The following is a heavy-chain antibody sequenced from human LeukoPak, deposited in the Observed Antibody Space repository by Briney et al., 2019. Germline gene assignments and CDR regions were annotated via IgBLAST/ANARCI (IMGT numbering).Heavy chain of an antibody. V-gene: IGHV4-59*11. CDR2: IFYRGSS. Sequence: PSETLSLTCTVSVGSISRHYASWMPHPPEEGLEWIGYIFYRGSSSYNPSLKGRVTISVDTSKNHFSLKMSSVTAADPAVYYCSRGHYDSSGYYPSPFDYGGQGTLVTVSS. J-gene: IGHJ4*02. CDR3: SRGHYDSSGYYPSPFDY. D-gene: IGHD3-22*01. CDR1: VGSISRHY.